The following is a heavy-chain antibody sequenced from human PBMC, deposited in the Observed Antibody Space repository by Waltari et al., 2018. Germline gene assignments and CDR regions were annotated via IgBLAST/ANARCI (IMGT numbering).Heavy chain of an antibody. CDR1: GYDFSTYW. CDR3: ARTSTRDFYYMDV. D-gene: IGHD1-1*01. Sequence: EVQLVQSGAEVKQPGESLRIYCEGSGYDFSTYWITWVRHMPGKGLEWMGRIDPSDSYTNYSPSFRGHVTISVDRSISTAYIQWSGLRASDTAIYYCARTSTRDFYYMDVWGKGTTVTVSS. V-gene: IGHV5-10-1*01. CDR2: IDPSDSYT. J-gene: IGHJ6*03.